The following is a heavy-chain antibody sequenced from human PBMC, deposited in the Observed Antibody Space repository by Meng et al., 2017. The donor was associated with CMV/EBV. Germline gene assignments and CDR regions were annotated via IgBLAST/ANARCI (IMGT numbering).Heavy chain of an antibody. V-gene: IGHV3-66*02. CDR1: GFTVSSNY. CDR3: ARVHFGDYGMDY. J-gene: IGHJ4*02. D-gene: IGHD4-17*01. Sequence: GESLKISCAASGFTVSSNYTSWVRQAPGKGLEWVSVIYSGGNTYYADSVKGRFTISRDNSKNTLYLQMNSLRAEDTAVYYCARVHFGDYGMDYWGQGTLVTVSS. CDR2: IYSGGNT.